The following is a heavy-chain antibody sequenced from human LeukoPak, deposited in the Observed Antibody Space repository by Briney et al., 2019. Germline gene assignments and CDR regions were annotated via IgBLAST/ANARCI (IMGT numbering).Heavy chain of an antibody. CDR3: ARATSHGDYPDAFDI. V-gene: IGHV4-39*07. J-gene: IGHJ3*02. Sequence: SSETLSLTCTVSGGSISSSNYYWGWIRQPPGKGLEWIGSIYYSGSTYYSPSLKSRVTISVDTSKNQFSLKLSSVTAADTAVYYCARATSHGDYPDAFDIWGQGTMVTVSS. D-gene: IGHD4-17*01. CDR1: GGSISSSNYY. CDR2: IYYSGST.